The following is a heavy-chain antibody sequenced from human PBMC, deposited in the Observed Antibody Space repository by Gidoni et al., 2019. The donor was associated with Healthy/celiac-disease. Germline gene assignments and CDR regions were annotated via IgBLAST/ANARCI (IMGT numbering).Heavy chain of an antibody. V-gene: IGHV3-15*01. CDR3: TSSITIFGVVIRDHDY. D-gene: IGHD3-3*01. J-gene: IGHJ4*02. CDR1: GFPFSNAW. CDR2: IKSKTDGGTT. Sequence: EVQLVESGGGLVKPGGSLRLSCAASGFPFSNAWRSWVRQAPGKGLEWVGRIKSKTDGGTTDYAAPVKGRFTISRDDSKNTLYLQMNSLKTEDTAVYYCTSSITIFGVVIRDHDYWGQGTLVTVSS.